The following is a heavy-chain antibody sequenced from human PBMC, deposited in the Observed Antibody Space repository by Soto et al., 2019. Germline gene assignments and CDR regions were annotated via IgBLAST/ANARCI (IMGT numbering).Heavy chain of an antibody. J-gene: IGHJ3*01. Sequence: EASVKVSCKASGYTFTSYGISWVRQAPGQGLEWMGWISAYNGNTNYAQKLQGRVTMTTDTSTSTAYMELRSLRSDDTAVYYCAREPYYYDSSGYYLQRPPFDVWGQGRMVTVSS. V-gene: IGHV1-18*01. CDR1: GYTFTSYG. CDR3: AREPYYYDSSGYYLQRPPFDV. CDR2: ISAYNGNT. D-gene: IGHD3-22*01.